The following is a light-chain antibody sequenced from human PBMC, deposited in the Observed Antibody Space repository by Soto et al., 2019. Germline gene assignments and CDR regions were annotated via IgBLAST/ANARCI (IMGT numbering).Light chain of an antibody. CDR3: QQYTQWPLT. Sequence: EIAMTQSPATLSVSPGEGVTLSCRASKTVHTNLAWYQQKPGQAPRLLIYGASTRATGIPARFSGSGSGTEFTVTISSLQSEDFAIYYCQQYTQWPLTFGGGTEVEI. CDR1: KTVHTN. V-gene: IGKV3-15*01. CDR2: GAS. J-gene: IGKJ4*01.